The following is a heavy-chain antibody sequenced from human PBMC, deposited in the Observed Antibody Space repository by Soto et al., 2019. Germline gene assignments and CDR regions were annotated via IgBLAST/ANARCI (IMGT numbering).Heavy chain of an antibody. CDR3: ARGRYCSGTSCYTDYYFGLDV. CDR2: VSFDGSNK. D-gene: IGHD2-2*02. V-gene: IGHV3-30-3*01. CDR1: GFTFSIYA. Sequence: LRLSCAASGFTFSIYALHWVRQAPGKGLEWVAVVSFDGSNKLYADSVKGRFTISRDNSKNTLYVQMNSLRGEDTAVYYCARGRYCSGTSCYTDYYFGLDVWGQGTTVTVSS. J-gene: IGHJ6*02.